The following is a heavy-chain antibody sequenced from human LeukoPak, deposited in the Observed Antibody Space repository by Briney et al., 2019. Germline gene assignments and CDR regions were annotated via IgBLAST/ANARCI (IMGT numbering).Heavy chain of an antibody. J-gene: IGHJ6*02. V-gene: IGHV4-39*01. Sequence: PSETLSLTCTVSGGSISSSRYYWGWIRQPPGKGLEWIGNIYYSGSTYYNPSLKSRVTISVDTSKNQFSLKLSSVTAADTAVYYCARGPYSGNYLSYYGMDVWGQGPRSPSP. CDR1: GGSISSSRYY. D-gene: IGHD1-26*01. CDR3: ARGPYSGNYLSYYGMDV. CDR2: IYYSGST.